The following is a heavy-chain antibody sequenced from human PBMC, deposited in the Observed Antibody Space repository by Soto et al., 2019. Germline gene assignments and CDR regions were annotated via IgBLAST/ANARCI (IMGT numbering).Heavy chain of an antibody. CDR2: MNPDGSEQ. V-gene: IGHV3-7*04. D-gene: IGHD2-21*01. J-gene: IGHJ5*02. Sequence: EVHLVESGGALVQPGGSLRLSCAASGFTFSDYWMTWVRQTPGKGLEGVANMNPDGSEQYYLDSVKGRFTISRDNAKNSLYLQMNNLRAKDTAVYYRTRDLNHDCGPWGQGTQVIVSS. CDR1: GFTFSDYW. CDR3: TRDLNHDCGP.